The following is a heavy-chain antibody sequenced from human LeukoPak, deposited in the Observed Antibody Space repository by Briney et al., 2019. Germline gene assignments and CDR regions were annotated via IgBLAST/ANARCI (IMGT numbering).Heavy chain of an antibody. D-gene: IGHD3-16*01. Sequence: ASVKVSCKASGYSFTGYNVHWVRHAPGQRPEWMGLINRHTGGTMFAQKFQGRVTMTWDTSIATAYMELNSLISDDTAIYFCATELVDSGYVHSWGQGTLVTVSS. CDR2: INRHTGGT. V-gene: IGHV1-2*02. J-gene: IGHJ4*02. CDR1: GYSFTGYN. CDR3: ATELVDSGYVHS.